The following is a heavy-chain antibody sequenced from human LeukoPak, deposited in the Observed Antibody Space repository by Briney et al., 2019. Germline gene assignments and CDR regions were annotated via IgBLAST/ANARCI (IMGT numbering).Heavy chain of an antibody. CDR3: ARDGTAAGLYFDL. D-gene: IGHD6-13*01. Sequence: GGSLRLSCGVSGFTFSSYWMNWVRQAPGKGLEWVASIKQDGAEKSYVDSVKGQFTISRDNAKNSLYLQMSSLRAEDTAVYYCARDGTAAGLYFDLWGQGTLVTVSS. J-gene: IGHJ4*01. CDR2: IKQDGAEK. CDR1: GFTFSSYW. V-gene: IGHV3-7*01.